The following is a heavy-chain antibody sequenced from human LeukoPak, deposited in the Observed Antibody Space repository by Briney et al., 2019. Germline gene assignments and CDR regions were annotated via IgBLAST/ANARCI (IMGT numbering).Heavy chain of an antibody. V-gene: IGHV1-46*01. CDR2: FKFDGGIT. J-gene: IGHJ4*02. CDR3: ASESGVYCGGDCYAFDY. D-gene: IGHD2-21*02. CDR1: GYTFTDYH. Sequence: ASVKVSCKASGYTFTDYHMHWVRQAPGQGFEWMGIFKFDGGITTYPRKFQSRVTMTSDMSTSTVYMELSSLTSEDTAVYYCASESGVYCGGDCYAFDYWGQGTLVTVSS.